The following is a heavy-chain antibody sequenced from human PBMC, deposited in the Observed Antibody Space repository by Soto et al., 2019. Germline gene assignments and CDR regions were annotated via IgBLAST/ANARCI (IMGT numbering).Heavy chain of an antibody. CDR3: AREVTAAANFDY. J-gene: IGHJ4*02. Sequence: SCAASGVTFSSSSTNWFRQAPGKGLEWVSSISSSSSYIYYADSVKGRFTISRDNSKNSLYLQMNSLRAEDTAVYYCAREVTAAANFDYWGQGTLVTVSS. V-gene: IGHV3-21*01. CDR2: ISSSSSYI. D-gene: IGHD6-13*01. CDR1: GVTFSSSS.